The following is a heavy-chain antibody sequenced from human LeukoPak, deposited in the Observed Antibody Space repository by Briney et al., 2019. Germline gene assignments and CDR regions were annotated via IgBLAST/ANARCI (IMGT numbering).Heavy chain of an antibody. CDR3: ARAPGSGWSD. J-gene: IGHJ4*02. CDR1: GYSISSGYY. V-gene: IGHV4-38-2*01. Sequence: PSETLSLTCAVSGYSISSGYYWGWIRQPPGEGLDWIGAISNSGDTYYKPSLKSRLIISLDTFKNHFSLNLISVTAADTAVYSCARAPGSGWSDWGRGTLVTVSS. D-gene: IGHD6-19*01. CDR2: ISNSGDT.